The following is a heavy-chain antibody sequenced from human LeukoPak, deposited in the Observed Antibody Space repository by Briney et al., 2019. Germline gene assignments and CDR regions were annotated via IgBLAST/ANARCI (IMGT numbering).Heavy chain of an antibody. D-gene: IGHD6-6*01. Sequence: GGSLRLSCAASGFTFDDYAMHWVRQAPGKGLEWVSGISWNSGSIGYADSVKGRFTISRDNAKNSLYLQMNSLRAEDMALYYCAKDTSPLVSTSSFDYWGQGTLVTVSS. CDR2: ISWNSGSI. V-gene: IGHV3-9*03. CDR1: GFTFDDYA. CDR3: AKDTSPLVSTSSFDY. J-gene: IGHJ4*02.